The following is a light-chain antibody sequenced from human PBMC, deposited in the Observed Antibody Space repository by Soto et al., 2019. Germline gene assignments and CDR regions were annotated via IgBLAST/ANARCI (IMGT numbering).Light chain of an antibody. V-gene: IGKV3-20*01. Sequence: EIVLKQSPGTMSLSPGKRATVSCGASQNVDTKYSAWYQFKAGQAPRIIIFGASGRATGIPDRFSVSGSGTDFTLTISRLEHEDFAVYYCQQYGSLSWTFCQGTKVDIK. J-gene: IGKJ1*01. CDR1: QNVDTKY. CDR2: GAS. CDR3: QQYGSLSWT.